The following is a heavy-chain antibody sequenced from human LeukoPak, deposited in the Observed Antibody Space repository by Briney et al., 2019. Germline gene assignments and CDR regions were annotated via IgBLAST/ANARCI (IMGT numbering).Heavy chain of an antibody. CDR2: INWNGGST. V-gene: IGHV3-20*04. D-gene: IGHD6-6*01. J-gene: IGHJ4*02. CDR1: GFTFDDYG. Sequence: GGSLRLSCAASGFTFDDYGMSWVRQAPGKWLEWVSGINWNGGSTGYADSVKGRFTISRDNAKNSLYLQMNSLRAEDTALYYCARGTSIAALTSFDYWGQGTLVTVSS. CDR3: ARGTSIAALTSFDY.